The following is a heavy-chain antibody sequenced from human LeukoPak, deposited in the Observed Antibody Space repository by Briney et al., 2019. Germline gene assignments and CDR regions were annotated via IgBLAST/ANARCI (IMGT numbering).Heavy chain of an antibody. CDR2: IYSNSGGT. Sequence: ASVKVSCKASGYTFTSYYMHWVRQAPGQGLEWMGRIYSNSGGTNYAQKFQGRVTMTRDTSISTAYMELSRLRSDDTAVYYCARDRSDAFDFWGQGTMVTVSS. CDR3: ARDRSDAFDF. V-gene: IGHV1-2*06. CDR1: GYTFTSYY. J-gene: IGHJ3*01.